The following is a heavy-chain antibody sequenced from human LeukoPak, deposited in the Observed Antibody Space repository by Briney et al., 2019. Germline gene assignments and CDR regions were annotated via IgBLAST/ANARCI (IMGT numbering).Heavy chain of an antibody. J-gene: IGHJ6*03. CDR3: ARAGGGVTFYYYYYMDV. Sequence: ASVKVSCKASGYTFTGYYMHWVRQAPGQGLEWMGRINPNSGGTNYAQKFQGRVTMTRDTSISTAYMELSRRRSDDTAVYYCARAGGGVTFYYYYYMDVWGKGTTVTVSS. V-gene: IGHV1-2*06. CDR1: GYTFTGYY. CDR2: INPNSGGT. D-gene: IGHD1-26*01.